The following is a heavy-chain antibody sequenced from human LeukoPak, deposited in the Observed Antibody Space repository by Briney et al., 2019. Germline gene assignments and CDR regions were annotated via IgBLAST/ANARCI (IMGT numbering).Heavy chain of an antibody. CDR2: IYHSGST. V-gene: IGHV4-4*02. D-gene: IGHD3-10*01. Sequence: SETLSLTCAVSGGSISSSNWWSWVRQPPGKGLEWIGEIYHSGSTNYDPSLKSRVTISVDKPKNQFSLELTSVTAADTAVYYCATRTPPFGSGSSPFDYWGQGTLVTVSS. CDR3: ATRTPPFGSGSSPFDY. J-gene: IGHJ4*02. CDR1: GGSISSSNW.